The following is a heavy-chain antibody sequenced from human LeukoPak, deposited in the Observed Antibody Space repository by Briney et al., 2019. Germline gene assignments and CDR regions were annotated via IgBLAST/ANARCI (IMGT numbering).Heavy chain of an antibody. Sequence: SETLSLTCTVSGYSISSGYYWGWIRQPPGKGLEWIGSIYHSGSTYYNPSLKSRVTISVDTSKNQFSLNLSSVTAADTAVYYCARDGRSYFGGWFDPWGQGTLVTVSS. CDR1: GYSISSGYY. V-gene: IGHV4-38-2*02. D-gene: IGHD1-26*01. J-gene: IGHJ5*02. CDR3: ARDGRSYFGGWFDP. CDR2: IYHSGST.